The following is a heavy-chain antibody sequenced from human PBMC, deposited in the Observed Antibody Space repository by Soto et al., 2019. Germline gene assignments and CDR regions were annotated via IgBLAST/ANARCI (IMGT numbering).Heavy chain of an antibody. J-gene: IGHJ4*02. CDR1: GGTFSSYA. CDR2: IIPIFGTA. D-gene: IGHD4-17*01. V-gene: IGHV1-69*13. CDR3: ARDAVPGYGDYHLDY. Sequence: ASVKVSCKASGGTFSSYAISWVRQASGQGLEWMGGIIPIFGTANYAQKFQGRVTITADESTSTAYMELSSLRSEDTAVYYCARDAVPGYGDYHLDYWGQGTLVTVSS.